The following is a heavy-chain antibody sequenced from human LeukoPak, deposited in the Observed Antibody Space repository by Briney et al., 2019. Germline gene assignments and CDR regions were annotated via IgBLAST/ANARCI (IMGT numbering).Heavy chain of an antibody. D-gene: IGHD3-9*01. CDR1: GLSFGSIW. Sequence: GGSLRLFCAASGLSFGSIWMNWVRQAPGRGLEWVASIKPDGTEENYVDSVKGRFTISRDNAKNSLYLQMNSLRAEDTAVYYCGTDFNWANYWGQGTLVTVSS. V-gene: IGHV3-7*01. J-gene: IGHJ4*02. CDR3: GTDFNWANY. CDR2: IKPDGTEE.